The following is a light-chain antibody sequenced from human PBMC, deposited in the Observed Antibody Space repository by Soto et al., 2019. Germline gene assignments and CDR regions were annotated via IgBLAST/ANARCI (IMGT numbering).Light chain of an antibody. J-gene: IGKJ1*01. V-gene: IGKV1-5*03. Sequence: DIQMTQSPSTRSASVGDRVTMTCRASQSISNSLAWYQQKPGKAPKLLIYKASTLKSGVPSRFSGSGSGTEFTLTISSLQPDDFATYYCQHYNSYSEAFGQGTKVELK. CDR2: KAS. CDR3: QHYNSYSEA. CDR1: QSISNS.